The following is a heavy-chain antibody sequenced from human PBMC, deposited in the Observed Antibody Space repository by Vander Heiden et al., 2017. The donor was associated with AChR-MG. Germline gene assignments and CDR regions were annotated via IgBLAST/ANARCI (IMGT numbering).Heavy chain of an antibody. D-gene: IGHD5-12*01. Sequence: QVQLVQSGAAVKKPGSSVKVSCKASGGPFSSYAISWVRQAPGQGLQWMGGIIPIFGTANYAQKFQGRVTITADESTSTAYMELSSLRSEDTAVYYCARGLATIGALFGYWGQGTLVTVSS. CDR2: IIPIFGTA. J-gene: IGHJ4*02. CDR1: GGPFSSYA. CDR3: ARGLATIGALFGY. V-gene: IGHV1-69*01.